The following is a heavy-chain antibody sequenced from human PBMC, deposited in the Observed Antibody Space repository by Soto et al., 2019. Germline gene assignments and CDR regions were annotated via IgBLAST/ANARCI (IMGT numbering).Heavy chain of an antibody. CDR3: ARKGYYFDY. CDR1: GGSFSGYY. J-gene: IGHJ4*02. D-gene: IGHD6-13*01. V-gene: IGHV4-34*01. Sequence: LSLTCAVYGGSFSGYYWSWIRQPPGKGLEWIGEINHSGSTNYNPSLKSRVTISVDTSKNQFSLKLSSVTAADTAVYYCARKGYYFDYWGQGTLVTVSS. CDR2: INHSGST.